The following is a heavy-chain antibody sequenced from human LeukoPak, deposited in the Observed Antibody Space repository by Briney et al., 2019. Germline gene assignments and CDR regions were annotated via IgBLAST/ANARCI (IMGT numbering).Heavy chain of an antibody. CDR1: DFSFSTYA. CDR3: ATVHGISGLPY. J-gene: IGHJ4*02. V-gene: IGHV3-23*01. CDR2: LSDTGRNT. Sequence: GGSLRLPCVVSDFSFSTYAMTWVRQARGRGLECVSGLSDTGRNTYYAGSVKGRFTVSRDNSKNTLHLQMSSLRVDDTAVYYCATVHGISGLPYWGQGTLVTVSS. D-gene: IGHD3/OR15-3a*01.